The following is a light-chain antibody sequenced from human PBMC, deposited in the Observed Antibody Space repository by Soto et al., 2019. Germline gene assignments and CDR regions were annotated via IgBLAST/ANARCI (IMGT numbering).Light chain of an antibody. CDR2: AAS. CDR3: QGYNSAPWT. J-gene: IGKJ1*01. CDR1: QGISNY. Sequence: DIRMTQSPSSLSASVGDRVTITCRASQGISNYLAGYQQKPGKVPKLLIYAASTLQSGVPSRFSGSGSGTDFTLAISSLQPEDVATYYCQGYNSAPWTFGQGTKVEIK. V-gene: IGKV1-27*01.